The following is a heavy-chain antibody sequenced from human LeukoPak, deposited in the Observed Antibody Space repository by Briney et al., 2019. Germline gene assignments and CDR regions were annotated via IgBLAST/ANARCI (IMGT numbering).Heavy chain of an antibody. V-gene: IGHV3-21*01. Sequence: KPGGSLRLSCTASGFTFSSYSMNWVRQAPGKGLEWVSSISSSSSYIYYADSVKGRFTISRDNAKNSLYLQMNSLRAEDTAVYYCARRPLYYYDSSGYYLLDPWGQGTLVTVSS. D-gene: IGHD3-22*01. J-gene: IGHJ5*02. CDR1: GFTFSSYS. CDR3: ARRPLYYYDSSGYYLLDP. CDR2: ISSSSSYI.